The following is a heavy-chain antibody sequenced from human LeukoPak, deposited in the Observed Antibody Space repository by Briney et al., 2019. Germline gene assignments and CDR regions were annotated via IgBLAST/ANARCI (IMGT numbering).Heavy chain of an antibody. D-gene: IGHD6-13*01. Sequence: SGGSLRLSCAASGFAFSSYTMNWVRQAPGKGPEWVSSISSSSSYIYYADSVKGRFTISRDNAKNSLYLQMNSLRAEDTAVYYCATRIAAAGDYWGQGTLVTVSS. V-gene: IGHV3-21*01. CDR3: ATRIAAAGDY. CDR2: ISSSSSYI. J-gene: IGHJ4*02. CDR1: GFAFSSYT.